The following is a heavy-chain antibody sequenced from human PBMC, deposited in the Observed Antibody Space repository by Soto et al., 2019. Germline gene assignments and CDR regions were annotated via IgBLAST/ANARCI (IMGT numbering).Heavy chain of an antibody. V-gene: IGHV4-59*08. J-gene: IGHJ4*02. CDR2: IYYSGST. Sequence: SETLSLTCTVSGGSISSYYWSWIRQPPGKGLEWIGYIYYSGSTNYNPSLKSRVTISVDTSKNQFSLKLSSVTAADTAVFYCARHRSLYTRRAFDYWGKGTLVPVSS. CDR3: ARHRSLYTRRAFDY. CDR1: GGSISSYY. D-gene: IGHD2-2*01.